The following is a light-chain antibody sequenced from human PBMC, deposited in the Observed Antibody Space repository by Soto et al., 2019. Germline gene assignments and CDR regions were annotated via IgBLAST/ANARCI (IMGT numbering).Light chain of an antibody. CDR3: LQHKSYPLT. J-gene: IGKJ4*01. CDR1: QGIRND. Sequence: IQMTQSPSSLSASVGDRVTITCRASQGIRNDLAWFQQKPGKVPKRLIYGASSLQSGVPSRFSGSGSGTEFTLTISSLQPEDFATYYCLQHKSYPLTFGGGTKVDIK. V-gene: IGKV1-17*01. CDR2: GAS.